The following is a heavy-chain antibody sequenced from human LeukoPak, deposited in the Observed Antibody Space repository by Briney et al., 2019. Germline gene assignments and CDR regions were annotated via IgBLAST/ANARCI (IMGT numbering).Heavy chain of an antibody. D-gene: IGHD6-13*01. CDR1: GGSIGSGGYY. J-gene: IGHJ4*02. Sequence: SETLSLTCTVSGGSIGSGGYYWGWIRQPPGKGLEWIGSISYSGSTYYNPSLKSRVSISVDTSKNQFSLKLSSVTAADTAVYYCARVGIAAALDYWGQGTLVTVSS. CDR2: ISYSGST. V-gene: IGHV4-39*07. CDR3: ARVGIAAALDY.